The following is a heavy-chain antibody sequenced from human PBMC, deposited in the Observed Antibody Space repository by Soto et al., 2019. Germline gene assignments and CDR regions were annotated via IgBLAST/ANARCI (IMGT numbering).Heavy chain of an antibody. CDR2: INAGNGNT. D-gene: IGHD3-22*01. Sequence: QVHLVQSGAEVMKPGASVKVSCKASGYTFTGFAIHWVRQAPGQRLEWMGWINAGNGNTKYSQNFQGRVTCTRDTSANTAHMELSSLRSEDTAVYYCARGYYYESSDFYADAFDVWGQGTMVTVPS. CDR3: ARGYYYESSDFYADAFDV. CDR1: GYTFTGFA. J-gene: IGHJ3*01. V-gene: IGHV1-3*01.